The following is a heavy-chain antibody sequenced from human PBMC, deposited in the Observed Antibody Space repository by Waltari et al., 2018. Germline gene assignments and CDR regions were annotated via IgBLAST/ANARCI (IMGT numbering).Heavy chain of an antibody. CDR2: ISSSSSYI. CDR1: GFPFSSYS. J-gene: IGHJ4*02. V-gene: IGHV3-21*01. Sequence: EVQLVESGGGLVKPGGSLRLSCAASGFPFSSYSMNWARQAPGKGLEWVSSISSSSSYIYYADSVKGRFTISRDNAKNSLYLQMNSLRAEDTAVYYCARPYNWNYLGFDYWGQGTLVTVSS. D-gene: IGHD1-7*01. CDR3: ARPYNWNYLGFDY.